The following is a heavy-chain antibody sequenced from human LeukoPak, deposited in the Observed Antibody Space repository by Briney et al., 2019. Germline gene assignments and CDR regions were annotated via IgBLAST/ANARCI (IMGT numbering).Heavy chain of an antibody. CDR3: ATGFAKPNDAFDI. Sequence: GRSLRLSCAASGFTFSSYAMHWVRQAPGKGLEWVAVISYDGSNKYYADSVKGRFTISRDNAKNSLYLQMNSLRAEDTAVYYCATGFAKPNDAFDIWGQGTMVTVSS. V-gene: IGHV3-30-3*01. D-gene: IGHD1-14*01. J-gene: IGHJ3*02. CDR2: ISYDGSNK. CDR1: GFTFSSYA.